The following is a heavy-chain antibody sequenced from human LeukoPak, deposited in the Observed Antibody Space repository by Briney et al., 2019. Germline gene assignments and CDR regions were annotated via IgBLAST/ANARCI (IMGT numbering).Heavy chain of an antibody. CDR1: GGSVSSYY. CDR3: ARFHSGPSGWYVLWYFDL. CDR2: IYSGENT. Sequence: SETLSLTCTVSGGSVSSYYWSWIRQPPGKGLEWIGYIYSGENTKYNSSLESRVTMSVDTSKNQFFLELSSVTAADTAVYYCARFHSGPSGWYVLWYFDLWGRGTLVTVSS. D-gene: IGHD6-19*01. J-gene: IGHJ2*01. V-gene: IGHV4-4*09.